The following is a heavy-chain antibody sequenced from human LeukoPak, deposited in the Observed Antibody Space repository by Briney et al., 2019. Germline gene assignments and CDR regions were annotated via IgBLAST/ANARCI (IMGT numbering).Heavy chain of an antibody. CDR1: GGSFSGYY. V-gene: IGHV4-34*01. CDR3: VRHASGEPPRY. J-gene: IGHJ4*02. D-gene: IGHD7-27*01. Sequence: SETLSLTCAVYGGSFSGYYWSWIRQPPGKGLEWIGEINHSGSTNYNPSLKSRVTISVDTSKNQFSLKLSSVTAADTAVYYCVRHASGEPPRYWGQGTLVTVSS. CDR2: INHSGST.